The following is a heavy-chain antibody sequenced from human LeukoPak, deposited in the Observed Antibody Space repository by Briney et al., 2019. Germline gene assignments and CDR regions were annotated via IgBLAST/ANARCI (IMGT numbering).Heavy chain of an antibody. Sequence: ASVKVSCKASGYXFTSYYMHWVRQAPGQGLEWMGIINPSGGSTSYAQKFQGRVTMTRDTSIGTAYMELSRLRSDDTAVYYCARGGIQLWFLVDYWGQGTLVTVSS. V-gene: IGHV1-46*01. CDR1: GYXFTSYY. J-gene: IGHJ4*02. CDR3: ARGGIQLWFLVDY. CDR2: INPSGGST. D-gene: IGHD5-18*01.